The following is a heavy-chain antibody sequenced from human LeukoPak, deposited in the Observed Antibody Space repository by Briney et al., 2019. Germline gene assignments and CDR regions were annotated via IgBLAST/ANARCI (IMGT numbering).Heavy chain of an antibody. D-gene: IGHD6-6*01. CDR3: TRRGSSSSGTNYMDV. Sequence: GGSLRLSCAASGFTFSGSAMHWVRQASGKGLEWVGRIRSKANSYATAYAASVKGRFTISRDDSKNTAYLQMNSLKTEDTAVYYCTRRGSSSSGTNYMDVWGKGTTVTVSS. V-gene: IGHV3-73*01. CDR2: IRSKANSYAT. CDR1: GFTFSGSA. J-gene: IGHJ6*03.